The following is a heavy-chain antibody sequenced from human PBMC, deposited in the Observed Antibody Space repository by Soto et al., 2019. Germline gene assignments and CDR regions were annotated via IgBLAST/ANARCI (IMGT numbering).Heavy chain of an antibody. CDR2: ISYE. CDR1: GFTFSSYA. Sequence: PGGSLRLSCAASGFTFSSYAMHWVRQAPGKGLEWVAVISYEYYADSVKGRFTISRDNSKNTLCLQMNSLRAEDTAVYYCARGTLTSIDMVDYWGQGTLVTVSS. J-gene: IGHJ4*02. D-gene: IGHD2-21*01. V-gene: IGHV3-30*04. CDR3: ARGTLTSIDMVDY.